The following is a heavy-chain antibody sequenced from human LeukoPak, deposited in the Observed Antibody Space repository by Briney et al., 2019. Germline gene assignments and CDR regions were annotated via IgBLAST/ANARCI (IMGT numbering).Heavy chain of an antibody. Sequence: GASVKVSCKASGYTFTGYYMHWVRQAPGQGLEWMGWINPNSGGTNYAQKFQGRVTMTRDTSISTAYMELSRLRSDDTAVYYCARAEGDRRGNVVVFLDYWGQGTLVTVSS. J-gene: IGHJ4*02. CDR2: INPNSGGT. CDR3: ARAEGDRRGNVVVFLDY. V-gene: IGHV1-2*02. D-gene: IGHD3-22*01. CDR1: GYTFTGYY.